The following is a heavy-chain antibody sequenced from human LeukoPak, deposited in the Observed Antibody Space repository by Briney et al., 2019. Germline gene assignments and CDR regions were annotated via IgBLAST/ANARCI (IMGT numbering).Heavy chain of an antibody. CDR1: GGSFSGFY. CDR3: ARPRIAVAGTLDAFDI. CDR2: INHSGST. J-gene: IGHJ3*02. V-gene: IGHV4-34*01. D-gene: IGHD6-19*01. Sequence: SETLSLTCAVYGGSFSGFYRSWIRQPPGKGLGLIGGINHSGSTNYNPSLKSRVTISVDTSKNQFSLKLSSVTAADTAVYYCARPRIAVAGTLDAFDIWGQGTMVTVSS.